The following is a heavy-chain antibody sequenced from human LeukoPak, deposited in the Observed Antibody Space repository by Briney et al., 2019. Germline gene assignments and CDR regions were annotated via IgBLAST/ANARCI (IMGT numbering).Heavy chain of an antibody. V-gene: IGHV4-4*02. CDR3: ARSQYSTGLFDF. CDR2: VNLQGST. CDR1: GGSITNTNY. Sequence: PSETLSLTCGVSGGSITNTNYWTWVRQPPGKGLEWIGEVNLQGSTNYNPSLMGRVAISVDTSENHISLQLTSVTAADTAVYYCARSQYSTGLFDFWGQGTLVTVSS. J-gene: IGHJ4*02. D-gene: IGHD6-25*01.